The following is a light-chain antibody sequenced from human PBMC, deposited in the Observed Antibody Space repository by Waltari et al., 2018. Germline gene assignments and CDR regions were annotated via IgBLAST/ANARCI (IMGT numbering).Light chain of an antibody. Sequence: EIVLTQSPAPLSLSPGERATLSCRASQSVSSYLAWYQQRPGQAPRLLIHDASNRATGIPARFSGSGSGTDFTLTISSLEPEDFAVYYCQQRANSWTFGQGTRVELK. CDR2: DAS. V-gene: IGKV3-11*01. CDR3: QQRANSWT. CDR1: QSVSSY. J-gene: IGKJ1*01.